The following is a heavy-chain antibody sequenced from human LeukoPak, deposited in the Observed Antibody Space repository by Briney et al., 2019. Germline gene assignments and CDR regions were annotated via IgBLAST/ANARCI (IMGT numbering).Heavy chain of an antibody. J-gene: IGHJ4*02. V-gene: IGHV3-74*01. CDR1: GFTFSSYW. D-gene: IGHD5-12*01. Sequence: GGSLRLSCAASGFTFSSYWMHWVRQAPGKGLVWVSRINSDGSSTSYADSVKGLFTISTDNAKNTLYLQMNSLRAEDTAVYYCARNENSGWGYFDYWGQGTLVTVSS. CDR3: ARNENSGWGYFDY. CDR2: INSDGSST.